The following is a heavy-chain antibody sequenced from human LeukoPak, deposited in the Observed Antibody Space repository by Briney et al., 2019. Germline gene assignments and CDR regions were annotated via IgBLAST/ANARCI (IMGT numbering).Heavy chain of an antibody. CDR1: GGSISSYY. Sequence: PSETLSLTCTVSGGSISSYYWSWIRQPPGKGLEWIGYIYYSGSTNYNPSLKSRVTISVDTSKNQFSLKLSSVTAADTAMYYCAREVGGEQQPWFDPWGHGTLVTVSS. J-gene: IGHJ5*02. V-gene: IGHV4-59*01. D-gene: IGHD6-13*01. CDR3: AREVGGEQQPWFDP. CDR2: IYYSGST.